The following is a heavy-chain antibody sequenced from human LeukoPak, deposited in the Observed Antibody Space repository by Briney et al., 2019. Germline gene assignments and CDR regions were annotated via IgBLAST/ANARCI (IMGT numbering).Heavy chain of an antibody. CDR3: ARDGDYCSGGSCDLYYFDY. CDR2: INPNSCGT. CDR1: GYTFTGYY. V-gene: IGHV1-2*02. Sequence: GASVKVSCKASGYTFTGYYMHWVRQAPGQGLEWMGWINPNSCGTDYAQKFQGRVTMTRDTSISTAYMELSRRRSDDTAVYYCARDGDYCSGGSCDLYYFDYWGQGTLVTVSS. D-gene: IGHD2-15*01. J-gene: IGHJ4*02.